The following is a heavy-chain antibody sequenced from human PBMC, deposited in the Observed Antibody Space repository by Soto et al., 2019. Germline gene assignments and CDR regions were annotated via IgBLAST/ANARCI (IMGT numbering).Heavy chain of an antibody. Sequence: GGSLRLSCAASGFTFSSYAMSWVRQAPGKGLEWVSGISGSGGGTYYADSVKGRFTISRDNSKNTLYLQMHSLRAEDTAVYYCAKHMKPWVTESWYSSFDYWGQGTLVTVSS. D-gene: IGHD6-13*01. CDR3: AKHMKPWVTESWYSSFDY. CDR1: GFTFSSYA. CDR2: ISGSGGGT. V-gene: IGHV3-23*01. J-gene: IGHJ4*02.